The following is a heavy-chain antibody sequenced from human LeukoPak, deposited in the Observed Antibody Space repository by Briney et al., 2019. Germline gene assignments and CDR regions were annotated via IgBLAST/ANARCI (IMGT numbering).Heavy chain of an antibody. V-gene: IGHV1-69*01. CDR2: IIPIFGTA. CDR3: ARAGGYRCSSTSCYNPDFDY. CDR1: GGTFSSYA. D-gene: IGHD2-2*02. Sequence: SVKVSCKASGGTFSSYAISWVRQAPGQGLEWMGGIIPIFGTANYAQKFQGRVTITADESTSTAYMELSSLRSEDTAVYYCARAGGYRCSSTSCYNPDFDYWGQGTLVTVSS. J-gene: IGHJ4*02.